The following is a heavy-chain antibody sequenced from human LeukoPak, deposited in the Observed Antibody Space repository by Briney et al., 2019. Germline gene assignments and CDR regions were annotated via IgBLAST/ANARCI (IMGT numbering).Heavy chain of an antibody. D-gene: IGHD3-22*01. CDR1: GYTFTGYY. CDR2: INPNSGGT. CDR3: ARVITPFYGMDV. Sequence: ASVKVSCKASGYTFTGYYMHWVRQAPGQGLEWMGWINPNSGGTNYAQKFQGRVTMTRDTSISTAYMELSRLRSDDTAVYYCARVITPFYGMDVCGQGTTVTVSS. V-gene: IGHV1-2*02. J-gene: IGHJ6*02.